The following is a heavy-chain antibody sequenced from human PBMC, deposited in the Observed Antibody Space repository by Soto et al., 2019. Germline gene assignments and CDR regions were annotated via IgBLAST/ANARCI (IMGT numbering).Heavy chain of an antibody. CDR1: GFIFGNYM. D-gene: IGHD2-15*01. CDR3: APHVHCSGGSCHYDAFDI. Sequence: EVQLLESGGGLVQPGESLRLSCAFSGFIFGNYMMTWVRQAPGKGLEWVSTIRDGGESTYYADSVKGRFTISRDNSKNTXXLPMDSLGVEDTAVYYCAPHVHCSGGSCHYDAFDIRGQGTMVTVSS. CDR2: IRDGGEST. J-gene: IGHJ3*02. V-gene: IGHV3-23*01.